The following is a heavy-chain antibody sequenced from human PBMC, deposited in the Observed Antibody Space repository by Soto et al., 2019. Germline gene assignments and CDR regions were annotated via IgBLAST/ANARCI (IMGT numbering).Heavy chain of an antibody. D-gene: IGHD3-10*01. J-gene: IGHJ4*02. V-gene: IGHV1-18*04. CDR3: AGAATGSYHSAY. CDR2: IAPHSGRT. Sequence: QAQLVQSGPEVKNPGASVRVSCVASGYAFTSYGVNWVRQAPGQGLEWMGWIAPHSGRTTYLPKFQGRVTMTADVSTNTAYIELRSLTSDDTGIYFCAGAATGSYHSAYWGQGTVVTVSS. CDR1: GYAFTSYG.